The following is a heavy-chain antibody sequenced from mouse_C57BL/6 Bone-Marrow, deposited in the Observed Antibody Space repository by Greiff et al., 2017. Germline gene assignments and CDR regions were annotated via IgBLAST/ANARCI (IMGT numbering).Heavy chain of an antibody. CDR2: ISSGGSYT. D-gene: IGHD3-3*01. CDR3: ARRGAGRDGYFDV. V-gene: IGHV5-6*01. J-gene: IGHJ1*03. Sequence: EVQLVESGGDLVKPGGSLTLSCAASGFTFSSYGMSWVRQTPDKRLEWVATISSGGSYTYYPDSVKGRFTISRDNAKNTLYLQMSSLKSEDTAMYYGARRGAGRDGYFDVWGTGTTVTVSS. CDR1: GFTFSSYG.